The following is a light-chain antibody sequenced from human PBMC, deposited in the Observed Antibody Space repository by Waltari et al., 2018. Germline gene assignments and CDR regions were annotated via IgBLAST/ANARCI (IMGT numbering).Light chain of an antibody. CDR2: RDN. Sequence: QSVLTQPPSASGTPGQRVTISCSGSSSNIGINYVYWYQHFPGSAPKLLIYRDNQRSSGVPDRFSCSKSGSSASLAISGPRSEDEGDYYCAAWDDRLRGRVFGGGTKLTVL. V-gene: IGLV1-47*01. CDR3: AAWDDRLRGRV. CDR1: SSNIGINY. J-gene: IGLJ3*02.